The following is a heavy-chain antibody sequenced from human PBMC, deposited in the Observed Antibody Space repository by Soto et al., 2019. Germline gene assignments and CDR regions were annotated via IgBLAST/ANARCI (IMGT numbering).Heavy chain of an antibody. Sequence: QVQLVQSGAEVKKPESSVKVSCKAPGGTFSTYAISWVRQAPGQGLEWMGGIIPMFGTANYAQRFQHRVTITADESTNTVYMELSSPRSEDTAVYFCASGIQLWLRRINTGYSGWGQGTLVTVSS. V-gene: IGHV1-69*12. CDR3: ASGIQLWLRRINTGYSG. D-gene: IGHD5-18*01. J-gene: IGHJ4*02. CDR1: GGTFSTYA. CDR2: IIPMFGTA.